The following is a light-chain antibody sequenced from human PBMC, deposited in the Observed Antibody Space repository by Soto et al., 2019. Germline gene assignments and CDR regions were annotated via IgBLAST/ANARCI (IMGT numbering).Light chain of an antibody. V-gene: IGLV1-44*01. CDR3: AAWDDSLTGPV. CDR2: NSN. Sequence: LSQPPSASGTPGQTVIISCSGSRSDIGSNFVNWYQHLPGTAPKLLIYNSNQRPSGVPDRFSGSKSGTSASLAISGLQSEDEADYYCAAWDDSLTGPVFGTGTKVTVL. CDR1: RSDIGSNF. J-gene: IGLJ1*01.